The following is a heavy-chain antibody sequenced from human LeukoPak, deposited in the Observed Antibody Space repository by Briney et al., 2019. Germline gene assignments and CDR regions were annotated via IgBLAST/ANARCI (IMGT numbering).Heavy chain of an antibody. V-gene: IGHV3-48*02. D-gene: IGHD4-17*01. J-gene: IGHJ4*02. Sequence: GGSLRLSCSASGFTFSSYSMNWVRQAPGKWLEWVSYIRSSSSTIYYADSVKGRFTIYRDNAKNSLYLQMNSLRDEDTAVYYCARGSESYGDYTGDYWGQGTLVTVSS. CDR3: ARGSESYGDYTGDY. CDR2: IRSSSSTI. CDR1: GFTFSSYS.